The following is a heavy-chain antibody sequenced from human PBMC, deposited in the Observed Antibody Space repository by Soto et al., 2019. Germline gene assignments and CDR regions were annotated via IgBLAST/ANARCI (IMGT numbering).Heavy chain of an antibody. D-gene: IGHD3-9*01. Sequence: SETLSLTCAVYGGSFSGYYWTWIRQPPGTGLEWIGEINHSGSTNYNPSLKSRVTISVDTSKNQFSLKLSSVTAADTAVYYCAREGYDILTGPEGLDPWGQGTLVTVSS. V-gene: IGHV4-34*01. CDR3: AREGYDILTGPEGLDP. CDR2: INHSGST. CDR1: GGSFSGYY. J-gene: IGHJ5*02.